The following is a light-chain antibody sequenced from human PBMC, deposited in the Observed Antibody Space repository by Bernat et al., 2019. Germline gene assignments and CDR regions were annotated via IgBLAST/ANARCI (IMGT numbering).Light chain of an antibody. CDR1: SSNIGSNY. V-gene: IGLV1-47*01. CDR3: AAWDDSLGGHVV. CDR2: RND. Sequence: QSVLAQPPTASGTPGQWVSISCSGSSSNIGSNYVFWYQQLPGTAPNLLIYRNDQRPSGVPVRFSGSRSGTSASLAIDGLRSEDEADYYCAAWDDSLGGHVVFGGGTRLTVL. J-gene: IGLJ2*01.